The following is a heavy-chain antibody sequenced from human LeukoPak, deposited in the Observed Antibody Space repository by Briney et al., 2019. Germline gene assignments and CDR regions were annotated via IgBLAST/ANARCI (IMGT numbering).Heavy chain of an antibody. V-gene: IGHV4-39*07. CDR2: VSYTGDA. D-gene: IGHD2-8*01. J-gene: IGHJ4*02. CDR3: ARVQGRDGYFDY. CDR1: GASISTSRSY. Sequence: SETLSLTCTVSGASISTSRSYGAWVRQPPGKELGWIASVSYTGDAYYNPSLKSRVTISVETSKNQFSLKVRSVTASDTAVYFCARVQGRDGYFDYWGQGALVTVSS.